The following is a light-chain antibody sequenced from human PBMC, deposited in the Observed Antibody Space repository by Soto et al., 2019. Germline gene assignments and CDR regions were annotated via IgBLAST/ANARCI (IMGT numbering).Light chain of an antibody. V-gene: IGKV1-27*01. CDR2: AAS. J-gene: IGKJ4*01. CDR3: QNYNSAPLT. Sequence: DIQMTQSPSSLSASVGDRVTITCRASQDITNFLAWYQQRPGKVPKILIFAASTLQSGVPSRFSGSGSGTDFTLTISSLQPEDVATYYCQNYNSAPLTFGGGTKVDIK. CDR1: QDITNF.